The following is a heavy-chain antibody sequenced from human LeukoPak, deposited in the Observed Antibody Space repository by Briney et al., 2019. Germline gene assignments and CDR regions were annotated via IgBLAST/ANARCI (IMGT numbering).Heavy chain of an antibody. J-gene: IGHJ4*02. CDR1: GGSISSSSYY. CDR3: ARTNIDSSGYLFDY. V-gene: IGHV4-39*01. D-gene: IGHD3-22*01. Sequence: SETLSLTCTVSGGSISSSSYYWGWIRQPPGKGLEWIGSIYYSGSTYYNPSLKSRVTISVDTSKNQFSLKLSSVTAADTAVYYCARTNIDSSGYLFDYWGQGTLVTVSS. CDR2: IYYSGST.